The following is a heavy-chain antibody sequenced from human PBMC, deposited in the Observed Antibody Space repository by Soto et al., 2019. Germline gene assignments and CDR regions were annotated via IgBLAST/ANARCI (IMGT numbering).Heavy chain of an antibody. V-gene: IGHV3-23*04. J-gene: IGHJ4*02. CDR3: AKDLGGGGYCTNGVCYTNDY. D-gene: IGHD2-8*01. CDR1: GFTFSSYA. CDR2: ISGSGGST. Sequence: EVQLVESGGGLVQPGGSLRLSCAASGFTFSSYAMSWVRQAPGKGLEWVSAISGSGGSTYYADSVKGRFTISRDNSKNTLYLQMNSLRAEDTAVYYCAKDLGGGGYCTNGVCYTNDYWGQGTLVTVSS.